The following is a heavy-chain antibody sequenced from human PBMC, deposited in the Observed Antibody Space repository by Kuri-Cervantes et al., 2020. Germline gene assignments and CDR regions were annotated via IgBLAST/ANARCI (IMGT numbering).Heavy chain of an antibody. J-gene: IGHJ6*02. CDR2: IYHSGST. V-gene: IGHV4-38-2*02. Sequence: SETLSLTCTVSGYSISSGYYWGWIRQPPGKGLEWIGSIYHSGSTYYNPSLKSRVTISVDTSKNQFSLKLSSVTAADTAVYYGARINYDSSGYYEYYYGMGVWGQGTTVTVSS. CDR3: ARINYDSSGYYEYYYGMGV. D-gene: IGHD3-22*01. CDR1: GYSISSGYY.